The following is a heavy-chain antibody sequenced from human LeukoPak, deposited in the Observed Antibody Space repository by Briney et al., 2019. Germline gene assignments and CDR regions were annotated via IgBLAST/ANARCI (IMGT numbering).Heavy chain of an antibody. J-gene: IGHJ4*02. CDR3: ARGWSGYSTYYFDY. V-gene: IGHV1-46*01. CDR2: INPSGGST. CDR1: SYX. D-gene: IGHD3-3*01. Sequence: SYXMHWVRQAPXXGLEWMGIINPSGGSTSYAQKFQGRVTMTRDASTSTVYMELSSLRFEDTAVYYCARGWSGYSTYYFDYWGQGTLVTVSS.